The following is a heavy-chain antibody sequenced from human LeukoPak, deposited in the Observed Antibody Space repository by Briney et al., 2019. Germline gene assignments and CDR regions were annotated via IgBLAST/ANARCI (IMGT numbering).Heavy chain of an antibody. D-gene: IGHD4-17*01. CDR1: GGSFSGYY. Sequence: SETLSLTCGVFGGSFSGYYWTWLRQPPGKGLEWIGQINHRGSSHYNPSLRSRVTISVDTSKTQFSLKLTSVTAADTAVYYCARHQVDYGDYVNAFDIWGQGTMVTVSS. CDR3: ARHQVDYGDYVNAFDI. J-gene: IGHJ3*02. CDR2: INHRGSS. V-gene: IGHV4-34*01.